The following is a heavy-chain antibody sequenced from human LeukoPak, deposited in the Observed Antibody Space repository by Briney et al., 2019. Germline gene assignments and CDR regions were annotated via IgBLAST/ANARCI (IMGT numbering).Heavy chain of an antibody. J-gene: IGHJ4*02. CDR3: ARDPAYCGGDCSSVY. D-gene: IGHD2-21*02. V-gene: IGHV1-2*02. CDR2: INPNSGGT. Sequence: ASVKVCFKASGYTFTGYDMHWVRQAPGQGLEWMGWINPNSGGTNYAQKFQGRVTMTRDPSISTAYMELSRLRSDDTAVYHCARDPAYCGGDCSSVYWGQGALVTVSS. CDR1: GYTFTGYD.